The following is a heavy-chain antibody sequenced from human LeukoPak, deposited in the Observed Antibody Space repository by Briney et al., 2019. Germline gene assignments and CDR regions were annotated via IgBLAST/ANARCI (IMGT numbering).Heavy chain of an antibody. V-gene: IGHV3-23*01. CDR3: ARLPTFYYDSSGYHYDY. CDR1: GFTFSDYA. D-gene: IGHD3-22*01. J-gene: IGHJ4*02. Sequence: QAGGSLRLSCAASGFTFSDYAMNWLRQAPGRGLEWASSTAGSGISKDYADSVKGRFTISKDKSKNTLYLQMDNLRAEDTGVYFCARLPTFYYDSSGYHYDYWGQGTLVTVSS. CDR2: TAGSGISK.